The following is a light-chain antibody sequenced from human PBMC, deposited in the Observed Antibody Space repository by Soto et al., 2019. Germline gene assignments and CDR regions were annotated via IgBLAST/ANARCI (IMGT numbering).Light chain of an antibody. CDR3: QQSYSTRIT. J-gene: IGKJ5*01. CDR1: QSISSY. CDR2: AAS. Sequence: DIQMTQSPSSLSASVGDRVTITCRASQSISSYLNWYQQKPGKAPKLLIYAASSLQSGVPSRFSGSGSGTDFTLTISSLQPEDFATYYCQQSYSTRITFA. V-gene: IGKV1-39*01.